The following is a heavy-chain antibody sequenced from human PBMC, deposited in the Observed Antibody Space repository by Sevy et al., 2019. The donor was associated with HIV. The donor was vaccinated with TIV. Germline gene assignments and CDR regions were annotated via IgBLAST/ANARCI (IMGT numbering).Heavy chain of an antibody. V-gene: IGHV4-4*07. CDR3: AVLRFGERGRAFDI. J-gene: IGHJ3*02. CDR2: IYTSGST. CDR1: GGSISSYY. D-gene: IGHD3-10*01. Sequence: SETLSLTCTVSGGSISSYYWSWIRQPAGKGLEWIGRIYTSGSTNYNPTLNSRVTTSVDTSKNQFSLKLSSVTAADTAVYYCAVLRFGERGRAFDIWGQGTMVTVSS.